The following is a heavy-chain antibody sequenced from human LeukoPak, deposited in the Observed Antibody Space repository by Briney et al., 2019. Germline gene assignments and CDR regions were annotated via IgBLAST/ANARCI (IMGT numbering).Heavy chain of an antibody. D-gene: IGHD3-3*01. CDR3: ARSFGSGYYTFWFDP. J-gene: IGHJ5*02. V-gene: IGHV3-30-3*01. CDR1: GFTFSSYA. Sequence: GRSLRLSCAASGFTFSSYAMHWVRQAPGKGLEWVAVISYDGSNKYYADSVKGRFTISRDNSKNTLYLQMNSLRAEDTAVYYCARSFGSGYYTFWFDPWGQGTLVTVSS. CDR2: ISYDGSNK.